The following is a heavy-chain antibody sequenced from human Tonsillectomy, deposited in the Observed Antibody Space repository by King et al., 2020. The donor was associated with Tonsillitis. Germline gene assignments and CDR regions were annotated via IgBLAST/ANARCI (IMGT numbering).Heavy chain of an antibody. CDR2: INPSGGKT. V-gene: IGHV1-46*03. CDR1: GYAFTTYF. Sequence: VQLVESAAEVKKPGASVKVSCKTSGYAFTTYFLHWVRQAPGQGLEWMGIINPSGGKTRYAQKFQGRVTLTRDTSTSTVYMELSSLKSEDTAMYYCTRVPGPWGQGTLVTVSS. CDR3: TRVPGP. J-gene: IGHJ4*02.